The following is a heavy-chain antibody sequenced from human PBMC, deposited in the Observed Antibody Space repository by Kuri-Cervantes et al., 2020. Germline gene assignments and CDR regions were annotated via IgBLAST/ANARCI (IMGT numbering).Heavy chain of an antibody. Sequence: GGSLRLSCAASGFTFSSYAMHWVRQAPGKGLEWVAVISYDGSNKYYADSVKGRFTISRDNSKNTLYLQMNSLRAGDTAVYYCARAGALYDYNAMDVWGQGTTVTVSS. CDR1: GFTFSSYA. CDR3: ARAGALYDYNAMDV. D-gene: IGHD2-2*02. CDR2: ISYDGSNK. V-gene: IGHV3-30-3*01. J-gene: IGHJ6*02.